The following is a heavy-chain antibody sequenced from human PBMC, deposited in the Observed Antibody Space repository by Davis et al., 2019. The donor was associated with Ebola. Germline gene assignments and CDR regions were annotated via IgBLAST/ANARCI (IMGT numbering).Heavy chain of an antibody. D-gene: IGHD3-22*01. CDR2: IIPIFGTA. CDR3: ARERITMIVVVTPYDYYGMDV. J-gene: IGHJ6*02. CDR1: GYTFTSYY. Sequence: SVKVSCKASGYTFTSYYMHWVRQAPGQGLEWMGGIIPIFGTANYAQKFQGRVTITADESTSTAYMELSSLRSEDTAVYYCARERITMIVVVTPYDYYGMDVWGQGTTVTVSS. V-gene: IGHV1-69*13.